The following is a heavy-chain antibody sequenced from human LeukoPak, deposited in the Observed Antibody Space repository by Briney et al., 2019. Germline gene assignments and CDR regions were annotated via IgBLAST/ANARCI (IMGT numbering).Heavy chain of an antibody. Sequence: GGSLRLSCAASGFTFSSYAMSWVRQAPGKGLEWVSGISGSGGSTYYPDSVKGRFTISRDNSKNTLYLQMYSLRAEDTAVYYCAKDSEYGGNYDYWGQGTLVTVSS. CDR2: ISGSGGST. V-gene: IGHV3-23*01. D-gene: IGHD4-23*01. J-gene: IGHJ4*02. CDR3: AKDSEYGGNYDY. CDR1: GFTFSSYA.